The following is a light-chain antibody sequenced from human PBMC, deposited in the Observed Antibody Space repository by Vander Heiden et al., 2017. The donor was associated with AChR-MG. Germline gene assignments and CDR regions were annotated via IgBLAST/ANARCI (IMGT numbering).Light chain of an antibody. CDR2: AAS. Sequence: DIQLTQSPSFLSASVGDRVTITCRASQGISSYLAWYQQKPGKAPKLLIYAASTLQSGVPSRFSGSGSGTAFTLTISSLQPEDFATYYCQQLNSYPHTFDGGSKVEIK. J-gene: IGKJ4*01. V-gene: IGKV1-9*01. CDR1: QGISSY. CDR3: QQLNSYPHT.